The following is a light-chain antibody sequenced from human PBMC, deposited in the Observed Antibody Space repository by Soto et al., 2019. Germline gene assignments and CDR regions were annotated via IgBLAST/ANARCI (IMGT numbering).Light chain of an antibody. Sequence: QSALTQPPSASGSPGQSVDISCTGTSSDGGGNNYVSWYQQHPGKAPKLMVYEVTKRPSGVPDRFSGSKSGNTASLTVSGLQAEDEADYYCSSYAGSNNVIFGGGTKLTVL. CDR2: EVT. CDR3: SSYAGSNNVI. V-gene: IGLV2-8*01. J-gene: IGLJ2*01. CDR1: SSDGGGNNY.